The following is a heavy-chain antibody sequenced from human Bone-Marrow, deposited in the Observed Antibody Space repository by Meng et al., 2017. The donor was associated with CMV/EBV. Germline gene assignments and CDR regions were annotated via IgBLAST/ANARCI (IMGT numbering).Heavy chain of an antibody. V-gene: IGHV4-30-4*08. CDR3: AREKYSNYYYYGMDV. J-gene: IGHJ6*02. CDR1: GGSISSGDYY. D-gene: IGHD4-11*01. Sequence: SETLSLTCTVSGGSISSGDYYWSWIRQPPGKGLEWIGYIYYSGSTDYNPSLKSRVTISVDTSKNQFSLKLSSVTAADTAVYYCAREKYSNYYYYGMDVWGQGPTVPVPS. CDR2: IYYSGST.